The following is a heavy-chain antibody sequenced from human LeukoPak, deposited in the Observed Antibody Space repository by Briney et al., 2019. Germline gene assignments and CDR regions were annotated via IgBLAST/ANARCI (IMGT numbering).Heavy chain of an antibody. CDR2: IYYSGST. D-gene: IGHD1-7*01. J-gene: IGHJ4*02. V-gene: IGHV4-39*01. CDR3: ARYNWNYGRTFDY. CDR1: GGSISSSSYY. Sequence: SETLSLTCTVSGGSISSSSYYWGWIRQPPGKGLEWIGSIYYSGSTYYDTSLKSRVTISVDTSKNQFSLQLNSVTPEDTAVYYCARYNWNYGRTFDYWGQGTVVTVSS.